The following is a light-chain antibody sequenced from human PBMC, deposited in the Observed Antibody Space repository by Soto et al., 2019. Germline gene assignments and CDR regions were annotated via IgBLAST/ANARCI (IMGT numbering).Light chain of an antibody. CDR3: SSYTKSRTLD. Sequence: QSALTQPASVSGSPGQSITISCTGTSSDVGGYNYVSWYQQHPGKAPKLVIYEVSNRPSGVSNRFSGSKSGNTASLTISGLQAEDEADFYCSSYTKSRTLDFGTGTKVTVL. CDR1: SSDVGGYNY. V-gene: IGLV2-14*01. J-gene: IGLJ1*01. CDR2: EVS.